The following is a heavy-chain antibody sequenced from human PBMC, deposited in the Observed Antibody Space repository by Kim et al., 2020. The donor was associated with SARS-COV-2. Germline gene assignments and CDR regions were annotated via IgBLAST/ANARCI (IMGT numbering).Heavy chain of an antibody. D-gene: IGHD4-17*01. Sequence: SETLSLTCTVSGGSISSSSYYWGWIRQPPGKGLEWIGSIYYSGSTYYNPSLKSRVTISVDTSKNQFSLKLSSVTAADTAVYYCARDGDYGDYVDYWGQGT. CDR3: ARDGDYGDYVDY. CDR2: IYYSGST. CDR1: GGSISSSSYY. V-gene: IGHV4-39*07. J-gene: IGHJ4*02.